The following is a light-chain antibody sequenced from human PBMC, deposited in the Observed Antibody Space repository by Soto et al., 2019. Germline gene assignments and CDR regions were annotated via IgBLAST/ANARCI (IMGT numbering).Light chain of an antibody. Sequence: DIQMTQSPSTLSASVGDRVTISCRASQSVSAWLAWYQQKPGKAPKLLISDASSLKSGVPSRFSGSGYGTEFTLTISSLQPEDFETDYCQQYSSYSLTFGGGTKVEIK. CDR2: DAS. J-gene: IGKJ4*01. V-gene: IGKV1-5*01. CDR1: QSVSAW. CDR3: QQYSSYSLT.